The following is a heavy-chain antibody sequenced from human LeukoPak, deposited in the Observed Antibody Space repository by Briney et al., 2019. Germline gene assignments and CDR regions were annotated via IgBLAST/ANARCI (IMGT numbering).Heavy chain of an antibody. J-gene: IGHJ4*02. CDR1: GFTFGGYG. CDR2: IAYDGSRA. V-gene: IGHV3-33*01. D-gene: IGHD1/OR15-1a*01. CDR3: TRENKDHYGY. Sequence: GGFLRLSYAGSGFTFGGYGMHWFRQTPGKGLEWVAVIAYDGSRAFYADSVKGRFTISRDNSKNTMSVQMDDPRAEDTAVYYCTRENKDHYGYWGQGTLVTVSS.